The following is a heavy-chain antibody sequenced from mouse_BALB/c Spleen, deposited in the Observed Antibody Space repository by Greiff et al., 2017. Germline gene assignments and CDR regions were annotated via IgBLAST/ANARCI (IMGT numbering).Heavy chain of an antibody. J-gene: IGHJ1*01. V-gene: IGHV3-2*02. Sequence: EVQLQQSGPGLVKPSQSLSLTCTVTGYSITSDYAWNWIRQFPGNKLEWMGYISYSGSTNYNPSLKSRISITRDTSKNQFFLQLNSVTTEDTATYYCAKTGSYWYFDVWGAGTTVTVSS. CDR2: ISYSGST. CDR1: GYSITSDYA. CDR3: AKTGSYWYFDV. D-gene: IGHD4-1*01.